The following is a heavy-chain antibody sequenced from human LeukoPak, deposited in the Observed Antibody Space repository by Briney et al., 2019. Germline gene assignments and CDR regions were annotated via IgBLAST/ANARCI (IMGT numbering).Heavy chain of an antibody. V-gene: IGHV4-39*01. CDR1: DGSISSSNYY. CDR3: ASAGSYWVDY. Sequence: SETLSLTCTVSDGSISSSNYYWGWIRQPPGKGLEWIGSIYYSGSTYYNPSLESRVTISVDTSKNQFSLKLSSVTAADMAVYYCASAGSYWVDYWGQGTLVTVSS. D-gene: IGHD3-10*01. J-gene: IGHJ4*02. CDR2: IYYSGST.